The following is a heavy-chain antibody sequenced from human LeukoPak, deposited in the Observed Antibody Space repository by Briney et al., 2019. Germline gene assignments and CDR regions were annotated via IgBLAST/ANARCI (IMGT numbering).Heavy chain of an antibody. D-gene: IGHD6-19*01. CDR2: IDPRDSYT. CDR1: GYSFTSYW. Sequence: ESLSISCKGSGYSFTSYWISWVRQMPGKGLEWMGRIDPRDSYTNYSPSFQGHVTISADKSISTAYLQWSSLKASDTAMYYCARPSSGWYVLDYWGQGTLATVSS. V-gene: IGHV5-10-1*01. J-gene: IGHJ4*02. CDR3: ARPSSGWYVLDY.